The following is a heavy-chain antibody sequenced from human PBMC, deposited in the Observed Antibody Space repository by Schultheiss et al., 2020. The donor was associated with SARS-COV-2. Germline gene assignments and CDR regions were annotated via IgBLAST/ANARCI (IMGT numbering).Heavy chain of an antibody. D-gene: IGHD5-24*01. CDR1: RFAVSSNY. CDR3: ARESRDGYTFYDYYGMDV. V-gene: IGHV3-66*02. Sequence: GGSLRLSCAASRFAVSSNYMTWVRQAPGKGLEWVSVIYIGGATYYADSVKGRFTLSRDTSKNTLYLQMNSLRAEDTAVYYCARESRDGYTFYDYYGMDVWGQGTTVTVSS. CDR2: IYIGGAT. J-gene: IGHJ6*02.